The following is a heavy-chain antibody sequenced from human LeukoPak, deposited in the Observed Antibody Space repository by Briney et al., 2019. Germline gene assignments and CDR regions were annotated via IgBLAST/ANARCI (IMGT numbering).Heavy chain of an antibody. J-gene: IGHJ4*02. CDR3: AKGRLDPNLVLDH. D-gene: IGHD2-8*02. Sequence: GGSLRLSCAASGFTFNTYAMSWVRQAPGKGLEWVSTIRGSDGYTYYADSVEGRFTISRDNSNNALYLQMNSLRAEDTAVFYCAKGRLDPNLVLDHWGQGTLVTVSS. CDR1: GFTFNTYA. CDR2: IRGSDGYT. V-gene: IGHV3-23*01.